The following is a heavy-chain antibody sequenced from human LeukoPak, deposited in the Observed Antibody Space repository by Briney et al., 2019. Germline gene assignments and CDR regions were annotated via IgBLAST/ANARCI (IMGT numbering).Heavy chain of an antibody. Sequence: GASVKVCCKVSGYTLTELSMHWVRQAPGKGLEWMGGFDPEDGETIYAQKFQGRVTMTEDTSTDTAYMELSSLRSEDTAVYYCATGNSGYDYFFDYWGQGTLVTVSS. J-gene: IGHJ4*02. CDR2: FDPEDGET. V-gene: IGHV1-24*01. CDR3: ATGNSGYDYFFDY. D-gene: IGHD5-12*01. CDR1: GYTLTELS.